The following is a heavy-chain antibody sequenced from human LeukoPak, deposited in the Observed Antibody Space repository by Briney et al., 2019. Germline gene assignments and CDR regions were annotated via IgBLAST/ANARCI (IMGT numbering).Heavy chain of an antibody. J-gene: IGHJ5*02. D-gene: IGHD3-3*02. CDR3: AKSGSSVFWS. V-gene: IGHV3-7*03. Sequence: GGSLRLSCAASGFSFSLYAMNWVRQAPGKGLEWMANIKEDGSEKYYVDSVKGRFTVSRDNVKNSLSLQMNSLRVDDTAVYYCAKSGSSVFWSWGQGTLVTVSS. CDR2: IKEDGSEK. CDR1: GFSFSLYA.